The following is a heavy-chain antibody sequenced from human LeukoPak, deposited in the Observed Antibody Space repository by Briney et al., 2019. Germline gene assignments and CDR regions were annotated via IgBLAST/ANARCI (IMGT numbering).Heavy chain of an antibody. D-gene: IGHD6-13*01. CDR1: GDTFTSYA. CDR2: INAGNGNT. Sequence: ASGKGSCKGSGDTFTSYAMDWGGQGPGQKLEGRGWINAGNGNTKYSQKFQGRVTITRDTSAGTAYMELSSLRSEDTAVYYCARGYSSSWTYSYWGQGTLVTVSS. V-gene: IGHV1-3*01. J-gene: IGHJ4*02. CDR3: ARGYSSSWTYSY.